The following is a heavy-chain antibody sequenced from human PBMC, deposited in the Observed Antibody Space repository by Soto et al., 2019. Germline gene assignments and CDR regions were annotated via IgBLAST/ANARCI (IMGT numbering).Heavy chain of an antibody. CDR2: ISARGGSK. D-gene: IGHD2-2*01. Sequence: GGSLRLSCAASGLTFSSYAMSGVRQAPGKGLEWVSAISARGGSKYYADSVKGRFTISRDNSKNTLYLQMNSLKAEDTAVYYCAKGYCSSTNCYNHYYMDVWGKGTTVTVSS. J-gene: IGHJ6*03. CDR1: GLTFSSYA. CDR3: AKGYCSSTNCYNHYYMDV. V-gene: IGHV3-23*01.